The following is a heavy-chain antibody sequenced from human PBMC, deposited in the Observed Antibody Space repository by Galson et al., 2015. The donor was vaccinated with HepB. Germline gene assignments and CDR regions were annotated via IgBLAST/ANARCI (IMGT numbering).Heavy chain of an antibody. CDR3: ARTDYGITYWYFDL. D-gene: IGHD4-17*01. J-gene: IGHJ2*01. V-gene: IGHV1-18*04. CDR2: ISAYNGNT. CDR1: GYTFTSYG. Sequence: SVKVSCKASGYTFTSYGISWVRQAPGQGLEWMGWISAYNGNTNDAQKFQGRVTMTTDTSTSTAHMELRSLSSDDTAIYYCARTDYGITYWYFDLWGRGTLVTVSS.